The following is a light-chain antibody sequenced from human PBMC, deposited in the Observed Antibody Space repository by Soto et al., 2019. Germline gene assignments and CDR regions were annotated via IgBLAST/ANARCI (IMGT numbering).Light chain of an antibody. V-gene: IGKV1-5*01. J-gene: IGKJ1*01. Sequence: DIQMTQSPSTLSASVGDRVTITCRASQSISIWLAWYQQKPGKAPNLLIHDASSLESGVPSRFSGSGPGTEFTLTISSLQPDDFATYYCQQYSSYWTFGQGTKVDIK. CDR2: DAS. CDR3: QQYSSYWT. CDR1: QSISIW.